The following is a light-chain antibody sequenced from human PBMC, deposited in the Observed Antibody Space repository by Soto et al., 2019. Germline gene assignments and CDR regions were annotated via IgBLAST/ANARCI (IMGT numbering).Light chain of an antibody. CDR3: QHYNDFSWT. V-gene: IGKV1-5*03. CDR1: QSISIL. Sequence: DIHLTQSPSTLSASVGDRATVTCRASQSISILLAWYQQKPGKAPNLLIYATSTLETGVSSRFSGSGSGTELTLTISSLQSDDSATYYCQHYNDFSWTFGQGTKVEIK. CDR2: ATS. J-gene: IGKJ1*01.